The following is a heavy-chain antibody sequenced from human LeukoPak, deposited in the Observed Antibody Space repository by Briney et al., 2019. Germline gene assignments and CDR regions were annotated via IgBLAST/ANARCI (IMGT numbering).Heavy chain of an antibody. D-gene: IGHD3-22*01. Sequence: SSETLSLTCTVSGGSISSSSYYWGWIRQPPGKGLEWIGSIYYSGSAYYNPSLKSRVTISVDTSKNQFSLKLSSVTAADTAVYYCARHTFYYYDSSGYYERPFDYWGQGTLVTVSS. V-gene: IGHV4-39*01. CDR3: ARHTFYYYDSSGYYERPFDY. CDR1: GGSISSSSYY. J-gene: IGHJ4*02. CDR2: IYYSGSA.